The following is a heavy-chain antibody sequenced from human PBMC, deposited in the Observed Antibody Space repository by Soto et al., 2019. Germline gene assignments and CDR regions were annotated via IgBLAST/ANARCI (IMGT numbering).Heavy chain of an antibody. CDR3: AKGKTSGSYSAFDY. Sequence: EVQLLESGGGLVQPGGSLRLSCAASGFTLSYAMSWVRQAPGKGLEWVSSISELGGNTYYADSVKGRFTISRDNSKNSLYLQMNSLRDEDTDIYYCAKGKTSGSYSAFDYWGPGTLVTVSS. D-gene: IGHD3-10*01. J-gene: IGHJ4*02. CDR2: ISELGGNT. V-gene: IGHV3-23*01. CDR1: GFTLSYA.